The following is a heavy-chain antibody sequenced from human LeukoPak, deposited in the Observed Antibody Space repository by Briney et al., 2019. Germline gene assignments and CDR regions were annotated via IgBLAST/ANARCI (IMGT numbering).Heavy chain of an antibody. CDR3: ARTTEGGYTYNYFYYYYMDV. CDR2: INHSGST. CDR1: GGSFSGYY. Sequence: PSETLSLTCAVYGGSFSGYYWSWIRQPPGKGLEWIGEINHSGSTNYNPSLKSRISISVDTSKNQFSLTLSSVTAADTAVYYCARTTEGGYTYNYFYYYYMDVWGKGTTVTISS. V-gene: IGHV4-34*01. D-gene: IGHD5-18*01. J-gene: IGHJ6*03.